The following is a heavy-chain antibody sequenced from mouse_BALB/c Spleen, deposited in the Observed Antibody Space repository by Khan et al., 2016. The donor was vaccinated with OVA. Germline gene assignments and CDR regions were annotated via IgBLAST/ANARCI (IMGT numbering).Heavy chain of an antibody. CDR2: IYPGSDNT. Sequence: VQLQQSGAQLARPGASVKLSCKASGYTFTDYYINWMRQRTGQGLEWIGEIYPGSDNTYYNEKFKGRATLTVDKSSNTAYMEFSSRTSEDSAVYFCAREWAAWFPYWGQGTLVTVSA. CDR3: AREWAAWFPY. V-gene: IGHV1-77*01. CDR1: GYTFTDYY. J-gene: IGHJ3*01.